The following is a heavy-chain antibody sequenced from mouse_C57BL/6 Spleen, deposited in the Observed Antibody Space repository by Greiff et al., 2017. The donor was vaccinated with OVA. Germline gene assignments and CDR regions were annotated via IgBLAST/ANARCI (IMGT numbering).Heavy chain of an antibody. J-gene: IGHJ2*01. CDR1: GYAFSSSW. CDR2: IYPGDGDT. D-gene: IGHD4-1*01. CDR3: ATNWGNY. V-gene: IGHV1-82*01. Sequence: QVQLQQSGPELVKPGASVKISCKASGYAFSSSWMNWVKQRPGKGLEWIGRIYPGDGDTNYNGKFKGKATLTADKSSSTAYMQLSSLTSEDSAVYFCATNWGNYWGQGTTLTVAS.